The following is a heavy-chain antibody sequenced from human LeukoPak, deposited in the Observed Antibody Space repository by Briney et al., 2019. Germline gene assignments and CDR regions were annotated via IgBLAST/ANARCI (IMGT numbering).Heavy chain of an antibody. CDR3: ARDFEGSSGLFDY. Sequence: SGTLSLTCAVSGGSISSSNWWSWVRQPPGKGLEWIGEIYHSGSNNYNPSLKSRVTISVDKSKNQFSLKLSSVTAADTAVYYCARDFEGSSGLFDYWGQGTLVTVSS. V-gene: IGHV4-4*02. J-gene: IGHJ4*02. CDR1: GGSISSSNW. CDR2: IYHSGSN. D-gene: IGHD6-19*01.